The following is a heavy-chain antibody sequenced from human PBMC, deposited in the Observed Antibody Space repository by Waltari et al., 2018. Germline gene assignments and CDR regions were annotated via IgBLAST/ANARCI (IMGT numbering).Heavy chain of an antibody. J-gene: IGHJ4*02. Sequence: EVQLVESGGGLVQPGGSLRLSCAASRFTFSSYWMSWVRQAPGKGLEWVATIKQDGSEKYYVDSVKGRFTISRDNAKNSLYLQMNSLRVEDTALYYCARDLVDYWGQGSLVTVSS. V-gene: IGHV3-7*01. CDR1: RFTFSSYW. CDR3: ARDLVDY. CDR2: IKQDGSEK. D-gene: IGHD2-8*02.